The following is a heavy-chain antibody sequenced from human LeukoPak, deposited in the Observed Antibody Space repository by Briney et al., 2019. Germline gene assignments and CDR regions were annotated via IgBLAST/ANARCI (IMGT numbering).Heavy chain of an antibody. D-gene: IGHD6-13*01. J-gene: IGHJ4*02. V-gene: IGHV3-21*01. CDR1: GFTFSSYS. Sequence: GGSLRLSCAASGFTFSSYSMNWVRQAPGKGLEWVSSISSSSSYIYYADSVKGRFTISRDNAKNSLYLQMNSLRAEDTAVYYCARGVAAAGTDYWGQGTLVTVSS. CDR2: ISSSSSYI. CDR3: ARGVAAAGTDY.